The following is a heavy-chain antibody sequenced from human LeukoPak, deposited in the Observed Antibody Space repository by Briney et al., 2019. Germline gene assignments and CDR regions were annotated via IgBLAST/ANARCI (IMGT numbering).Heavy chain of an antibody. J-gene: IGHJ4*02. CDR2: IHYRGTT. CDR3: ARHGYCSGGSCYWDY. V-gene: IGHV4-31*03. D-gene: IGHD2-15*01. Sequence: SETLSLTCSVSGGSNNSGGYFWSWIRQHPGKGLEWIGYIHYRGTTYYNPSLKSRVTISIDTSENHFSLNVSSVTAADTAVYYCARHGYCSGGSCYWDYWGQGTLVTVSS. CDR1: GGSNNSGGYF.